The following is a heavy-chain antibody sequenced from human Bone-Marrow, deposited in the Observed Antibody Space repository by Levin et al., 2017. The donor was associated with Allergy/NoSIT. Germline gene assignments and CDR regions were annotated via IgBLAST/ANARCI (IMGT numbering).Heavy chain of an antibody. V-gene: IGHV4-34*01. CDR1: GGSFSGYY. D-gene: IGHD3-16*01. CDR2: ISHSGST. Sequence: SSQTLSLTCAVYGGSFSGYYWSWIRQPPGKGLEWIGEISHSGSTTYNPSLKSRATLSVDPSKNQFSLRVNSVTAADTAVYYCARGSDYVWGEDDYWGQGTLVTVSS. J-gene: IGHJ4*02. CDR3: ARGSDYVWGEDDY.